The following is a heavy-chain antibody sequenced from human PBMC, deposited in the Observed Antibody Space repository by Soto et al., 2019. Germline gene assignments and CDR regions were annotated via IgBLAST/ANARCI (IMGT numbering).Heavy chain of an antibody. J-gene: IGHJ6*02. CDR3: ARDGDGSSGSFYYYYGMDV. CDR1: GGSISSYY. V-gene: IGHV4-59*01. CDR2: IYYSGST. Sequence: SETLSLTCTVSGGSISSYYWSWIRQPPGKGLEWIGYIYYSGSTNYNPSLQSRVTISVDTSKNQFSLKLRSVTAADTAVYYCARDGDGSSGSFYYYYGMDVWGQGTTVTVSS. D-gene: IGHD3-22*01.